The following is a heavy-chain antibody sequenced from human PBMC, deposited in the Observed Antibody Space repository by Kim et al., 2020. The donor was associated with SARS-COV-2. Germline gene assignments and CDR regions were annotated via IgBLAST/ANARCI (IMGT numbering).Heavy chain of an antibody. J-gene: IGHJ3*02. CDR1: GVSFIDSA. Sequence: GGSLRLSCAASGVSFIDSAMHWVSQASGQGLEGVGRSTSKANSYATTYAASVKCRSTIPRDDSKNAAYLQMNSLKTAVTAVYYCTRVPGTTLACWDAFD. CDR2: STSKANSYAT. CDR3: TRVPGTTLACWDAFD. D-gene: IGHD1-1*01. V-gene: IGHV3-73*01.